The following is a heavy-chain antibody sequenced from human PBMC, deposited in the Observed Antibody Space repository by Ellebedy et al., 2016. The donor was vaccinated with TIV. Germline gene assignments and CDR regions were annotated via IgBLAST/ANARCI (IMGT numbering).Heavy chain of an antibody. CDR1: GFTFSFYA. V-gene: IGHV3-33*01. D-gene: IGHD2-2*01. Sequence: PGGSLRLSCAASGFTFSFYAMHWVRQAPGKGLELVAFIRNDGSEKFYADSVKGRFTISRDNAKNSLYLQMNSLRAEDTAVYYCAREDIVVVRDGLDVWGQGTTVTVSS. J-gene: IGHJ6*02. CDR2: IRNDGSEK. CDR3: AREDIVVVRDGLDV.